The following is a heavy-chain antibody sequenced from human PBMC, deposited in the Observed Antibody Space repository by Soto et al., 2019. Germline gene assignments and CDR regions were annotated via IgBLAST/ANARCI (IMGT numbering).Heavy chain of an antibody. CDR1: GYSFTSYW. CDR2: IDPSDSYT. D-gene: IGHD3-10*01. CDR3: AGPAGSGSYYNGSYYYYGMDV. J-gene: IGHJ6*02. V-gene: IGHV5-10-1*01. Sequence: PGESLKISCKGSGYSFTSYWISWVRQMPGKGLEWMGRIDPSDSYTNYSPSFQGHVTISADKSISTAYLQWSSLKASDTAMYYCAGPAGSGSYYNGSYYYYGMDVWGQGTTVTVSS.